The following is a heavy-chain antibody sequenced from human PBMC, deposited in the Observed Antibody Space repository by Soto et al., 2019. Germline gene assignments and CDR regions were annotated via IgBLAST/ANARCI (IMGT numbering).Heavy chain of an antibody. D-gene: IGHD6-6*01. CDR1: GGSVSGYY. V-gene: IGHV4-34*01. Sequence: SETLSLTCAVYGGSVSGYYWSWIRQPPGKGLEWIGEINPSGSTNYNPSLKGRVTISVNKSKNQFSLKLSSVTAADTAVYYCASTSSSIAARNDAFDIWGQGTMVTVSS. CDR3: ASTSSSIAARNDAFDI. J-gene: IGHJ3*02. CDR2: INPSGST.